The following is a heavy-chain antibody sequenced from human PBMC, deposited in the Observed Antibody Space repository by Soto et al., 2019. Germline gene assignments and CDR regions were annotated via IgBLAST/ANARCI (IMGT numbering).Heavy chain of an antibody. CDR3: AKSSRMTLVRGVTDY. D-gene: IGHD3-10*01. CDR1: GFAFSDYA. CDR2: ISGGAGDT. J-gene: IGHJ4*02. Sequence: GGSLRLSCAASGFAFSDYAMNWVRQAPGKGLEWVSAISGGAGDTYYADSVKGRFTISRDNSKNTLYLHMKSLRAEDTAIYYCAKSSRMTLVRGVTDYWGQGTLVTVSS. V-gene: IGHV3-23*01.